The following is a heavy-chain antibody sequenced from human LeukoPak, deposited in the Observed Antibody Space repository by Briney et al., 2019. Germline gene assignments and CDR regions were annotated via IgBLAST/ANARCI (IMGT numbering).Heavy chain of an antibody. V-gene: IGHV3-30-3*01. CDR2: ISYDGSNK. D-gene: IGHD3-10*01. Sequence: QPGRSLRLSCAASGFTISTYAMHWVRQAPGKGLEWVAVISYDGSNKYYTDSVKGRFTISRDKSENTLYLQMNSLRAEDTAVYYCARESGVRGVIDYWGQGTLVTVSS. J-gene: IGHJ4*02. CDR1: GFTISTYA. CDR3: ARESGVRGVIDY.